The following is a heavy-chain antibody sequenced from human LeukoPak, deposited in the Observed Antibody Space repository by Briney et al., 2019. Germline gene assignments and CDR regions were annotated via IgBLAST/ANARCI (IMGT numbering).Heavy chain of an antibody. D-gene: IGHD3-16*01. V-gene: IGHV3-7*01. CDR2: IQEDGSGK. CDR1: GFTFRNFW. CDR3: ARDAGYYRMDV. J-gene: IGHJ6*03. Sequence: AGGSLRLSCAASGFTFRNFWMTWVRQAPGKGLEWVAMIQEDGSGKYYVDSVKGRFTISRDNAKRSLYLQLDSLRAEDTAVYYCARDAGYYRMDVWGKGTTVTVSS.